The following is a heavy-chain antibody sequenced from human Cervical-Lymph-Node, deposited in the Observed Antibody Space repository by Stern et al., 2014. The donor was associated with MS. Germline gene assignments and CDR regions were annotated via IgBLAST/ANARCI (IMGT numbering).Heavy chain of an antibody. CDR2: IYYSGRT. J-gene: IGHJ5*02. CDR3: ARGAGWFDP. Sequence: QVQLQESGPGLVKPSETLSLTCTVSGGSISSYYWSWIRQPPGKGLEWIGFIYYSGRTNYNPSLKSRVTIPVATSKNQFSLKLSPVTAADTAVYYGARGAGWFDPWGQGTLVTVSS. V-gene: IGHV4-59*01. CDR1: GGSISSYY. D-gene: IGHD3-10*01.